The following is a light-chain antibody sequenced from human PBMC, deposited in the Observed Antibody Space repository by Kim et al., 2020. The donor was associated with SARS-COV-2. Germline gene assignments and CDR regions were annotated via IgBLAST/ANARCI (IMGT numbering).Light chain of an antibody. J-gene: IGLJ1*01. CDR1: SSNIGAGYD. CDR3: QSYDSSLSAYV. Sequence: QSVLTQPPSVSGAPGQRVTISCTGSSSNIGAGYDVHWYQQLPGAAPKLLIYGNNNRPSGVPDRLSAPKSGTSASLAITGLQAEDEADYYCQSYDSSLSAYVFGTGTKVTVL. V-gene: IGLV1-40*01. CDR2: GNN.